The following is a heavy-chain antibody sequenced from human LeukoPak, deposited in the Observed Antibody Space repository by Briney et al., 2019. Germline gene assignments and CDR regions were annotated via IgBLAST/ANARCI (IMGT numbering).Heavy chain of an antibody. J-gene: IGHJ4*02. CDR1: GFTVCSNY. CDR2: IYSGGST. D-gene: IGHD3-16*02. CDR3: ASSLMITFGGVIVPLGY. Sequence: GGSLRLSWAASGFTVCSNYMSWVRQAPGKGLEWVSVIYSGGSTYYADSVKGRFTISRDNSKNTLYLQMNSLRAEDTAVYYCASSLMITFGGVIVPLGYWGQGTLVTVSS. V-gene: IGHV3-53*01.